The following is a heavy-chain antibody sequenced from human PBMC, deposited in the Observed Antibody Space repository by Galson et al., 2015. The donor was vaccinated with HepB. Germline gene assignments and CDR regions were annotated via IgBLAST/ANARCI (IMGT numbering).Heavy chain of an antibody. V-gene: IGHV1-18*01. J-gene: IGHJ4*02. CDR1: GYTFSRFS. D-gene: IGHD5-24*01. Sequence: SVKVSCKASGYTFSRFSISWLRQAPGQGLEWMGWISGYDVNVRYAQKFQGRLTMTTDTSTSTAHLDLRSLRSDDSAVYYWARGGLAKIGGPTFDYWGQGTLVTVSS. CDR2: ISGYDVNV. CDR3: ARGGLAKIGGPTFDY.